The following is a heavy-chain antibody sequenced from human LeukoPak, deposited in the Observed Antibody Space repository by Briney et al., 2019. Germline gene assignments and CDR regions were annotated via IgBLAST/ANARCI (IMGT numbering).Heavy chain of an antibody. CDR3: ASLSVDTAMVPKAYYYMDV. Sequence: PSETLSLTCTVSGGSISSYYWSWIRQPPGKGLEWIGYIYTSGSTNYNPSLKSRVTISVDTSKSQFSLKLSSVTAADTAVYYCASLSVDTAMVPKAYYYMDVWGKGTTVTVSS. V-gene: IGHV4-4*09. CDR2: IYTSGST. CDR1: GGSISSYY. D-gene: IGHD5-18*01. J-gene: IGHJ6*03.